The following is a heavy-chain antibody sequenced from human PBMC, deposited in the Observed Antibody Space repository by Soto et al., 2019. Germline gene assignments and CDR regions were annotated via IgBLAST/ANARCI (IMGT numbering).Heavy chain of an antibody. CDR2: ISGSGGST. Sequence: EVQLLESGGGLVQPGGSLRLSCAASGFTFSSYAMSWVRQAPGMGLEWVSAISGSGGSTYYADSVKGRFTISRDNSKNTLYLQMNSLRAEDTAVYYCAKGQEPTYYYYYMDVWGKGTTVTVSS. V-gene: IGHV3-23*01. CDR3: AKGQEPTYYYYYMDV. CDR1: GFTFSSYA. D-gene: IGHD1-1*01. J-gene: IGHJ6*03.